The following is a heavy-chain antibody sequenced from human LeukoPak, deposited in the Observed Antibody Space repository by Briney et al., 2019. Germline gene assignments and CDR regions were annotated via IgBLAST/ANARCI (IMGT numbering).Heavy chain of an antibody. Sequence: SVKVSCKASGFTFSNSAMQWVRQARGQRREWIGWIVVGSGNTNYAQKFQKRVTITRDMSTSTAYMELSSLRSEDTAIHHCAADDMVAFKWGQGTLVTVSS. CDR3: AADDMVAFK. CDR2: IVVGSGNT. J-gene: IGHJ4*02. CDR1: GFTFSNSA. V-gene: IGHV1-58*02. D-gene: IGHD5-12*01.